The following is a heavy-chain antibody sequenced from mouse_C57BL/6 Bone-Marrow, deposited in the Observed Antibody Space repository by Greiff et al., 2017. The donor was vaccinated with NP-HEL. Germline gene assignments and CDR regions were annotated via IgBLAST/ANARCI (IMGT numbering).Heavy chain of an antibody. CDR3: ARYYFGSGYFDY. CDR2: IDPNSGGT. D-gene: IGHD1-1*01. CDR1: GYTFTNYW. V-gene: IGHV1-72*01. Sequence: QVQLKQPGAELVKPGASVKLSCKASGYTFTNYWMHWVKQRPGRGLEWIGRIDPNSGGTKYNEKFKSKATLTVDKPSNTAYMQLNSLTSEDAAVYYCARYYFGSGYFDYWGQGTTLTVSA. J-gene: IGHJ2*01.